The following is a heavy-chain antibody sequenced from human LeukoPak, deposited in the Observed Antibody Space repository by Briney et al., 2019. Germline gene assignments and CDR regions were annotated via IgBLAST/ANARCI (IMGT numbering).Heavy chain of an antibody. J-gene: IGHJ4*02. D-gene: IGHD6-13*01. CDR3: ARHNKPTAASYDH. V-gene: IGHV4-38-2*01. CDR1: GYSISSGYY. Sequence: PSETLSLTCAVSGYSISSGYYWGWIRQPPGKGLEWIGSIYHSGSTYYNPSLKSRVTISVDTSKNQFSLKLSSVTAADTAVYYCARHNKPTAASYDHWGQGTLVTVSS. CDR2: IYHSGST.